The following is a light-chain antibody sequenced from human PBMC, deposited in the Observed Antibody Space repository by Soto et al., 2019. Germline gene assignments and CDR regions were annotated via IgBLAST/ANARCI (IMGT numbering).Light chain of an antibody. V-gene: IGKV3-11*01. Sequence: EIVLTQSPATLSLSPGERVTLSCRASQSVSRYLAWYQQKPGQAPRLLIYDASNRATGIPARFSGSGSGTDFTLTISSLEPEDFAVYYCQQRSNWPVTFGQGTRLEI. CDR2: DAS. J-gene: IGKJ5*01. CDR1: QSVSRY. CDR3: QQRSNWPVT.